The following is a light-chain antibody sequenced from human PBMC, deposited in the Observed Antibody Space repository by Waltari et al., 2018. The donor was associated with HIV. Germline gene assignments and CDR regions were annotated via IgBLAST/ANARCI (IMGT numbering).Light chain of an antibody. J-gene: IGLJ1*01. V-gene: IGLV2-18*02. CDR1: ISDVGIYNR. Sequence: QSALTQPPSVSGSPGQSVTISCTGTISDVGIYNRVSWYQQSPGTAPKRIIFEVTKRPSGVPDRFSGSKSDNTASLTISGLQAEDEADYYCCSYTIANTFVFGTGTMVTVL. CDR3: CSYTIANTFV. CDR2: EVT.